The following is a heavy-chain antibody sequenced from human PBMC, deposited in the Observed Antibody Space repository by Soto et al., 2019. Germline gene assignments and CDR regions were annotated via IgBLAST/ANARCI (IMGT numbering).Heavy chain of an antibody. CDR2: IIPIFGTA. J-gene: IGHJ3*02. CDR3: AREAGYCTNGVCYPDAFDI. D-gene: IGHD2-8*01. Sequence: SVKVSCKASGGTFSSYAISWVRQAPGQGLEWMGGIIPIFGTANYAQKFQGRVTITADESTSTAYMELSNLRSEDTAVYYCAREAGYCTNGVCYPDAFDIWGQGTMVTVSS. V-gene: IGHV1-69*13. CDR1: GGTFSSYA.